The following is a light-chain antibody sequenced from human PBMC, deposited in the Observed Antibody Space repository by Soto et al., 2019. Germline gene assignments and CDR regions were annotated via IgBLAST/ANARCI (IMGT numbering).Light chain of an antibody. CDR3: HYGNSPPWT. J-gene: IGKJ1*01. CDR2: GAS. V-gene: IGKV3-20*01. CDR1: QSISSYS. Sequence: EVVLTRSPGTLSLSPLELATLSVMASQSISSYSLAWYQQKPGQAPRLLISGASSRATGVPDRFSVSGSGTDFTLSIRSLEPEDFAVYYCHYGNSPPWTFGQGTKVDI.